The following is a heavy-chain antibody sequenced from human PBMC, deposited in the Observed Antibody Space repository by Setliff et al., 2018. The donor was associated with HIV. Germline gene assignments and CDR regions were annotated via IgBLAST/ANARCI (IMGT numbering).Heavy chain of an antibody. CDR1: GFSLSNTRMG. V-gene: IGHV2-26*01. J-gene: IGHJ4*02. CDR2: IFPTDEK. CDR3: ARYNFRRGYWDYFDY. D-gene: IGHD3-3*01. Sequence: SGPTLVNPPETLTLTCTVSGFSLSNTRMGVSWIRQPPGKALEWLAHIFPTDEKSYSASLKSRVTISEDTSKSQVVLTMTNMDPLDTATYFCARYNFRRGYWDYFDYWGQGTQVTVSS.